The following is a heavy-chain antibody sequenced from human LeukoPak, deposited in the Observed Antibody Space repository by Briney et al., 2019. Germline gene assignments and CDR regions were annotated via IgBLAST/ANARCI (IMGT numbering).Heavy chain of an antibody. D-gene: IGHD3-9*01. CDR3: AKGRLVNC. CDR2: ITPGNT. J-gene: IGHJ4*02. Sequence: GGSLRLSCAASGFTFSDYYMSWVRQAPGKGLEWVSTITPGNTYYTDSVKGRFTISTDNSKNTLYLRMNSLRAEDTAVYYCAKGRLVNCWGQGTLVTVSS. V-gene: IGHV3-69-1*02. CDR1: GFTFSDYY.